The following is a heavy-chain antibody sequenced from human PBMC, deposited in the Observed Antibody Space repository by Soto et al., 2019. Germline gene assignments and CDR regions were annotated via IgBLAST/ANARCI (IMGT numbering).Heavy chain of an antibody. CDR3: ARRQNSGSYSYYFDY. J-gene: IGHJ4*02. CDR1: GGSISSSSYY. D-gene: IGHD1-26*01. V-gene: IGHV4-39*01. Sequence: SETLSLTCTVSGGSISSSSYYWGWIRQPPGKGLEWIGSIYYSGSTYYNPSLKSRVTISVDTSKNQFSLKLSSVTAADTAVYYCARRQNSGSYSYYFDYWGQGTLVTVSS. CDR2: IYYSGST.